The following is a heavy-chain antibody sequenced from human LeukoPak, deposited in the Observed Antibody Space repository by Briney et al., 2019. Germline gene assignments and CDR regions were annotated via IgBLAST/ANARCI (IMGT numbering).Heavy chain of an antibody. D-gene: IGHD2-2*03. CDR3: AKGLDRFDP. CDR2: LTGSGGNP. V-gene: IGHV3-23*01. Sequence: GESLRLSCAASGFIFSSSAMSWVRQAPGKGLQWVSGLTGSGGNPYYSGSVKGRFTISRDKSRNTMYLQMNSLRAEDTAVYYCAKGLDRFDPWGQGTLVTVSS. J-gene: IGHJ5*02. CDR1: GFIFSSSA.